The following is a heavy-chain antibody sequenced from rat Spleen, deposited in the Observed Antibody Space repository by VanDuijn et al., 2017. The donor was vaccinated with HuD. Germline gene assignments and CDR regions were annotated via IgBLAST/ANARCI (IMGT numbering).Heavy chain of an antibody. V-gene: IGHV5-27*01. CDR1: GFTFSNYG. D-gene: IGHD1-12*02. CDR2: ISAGGDNT. CDR3: TTDTFYDGTYYPGGFDY. J-gene: IGHJ2*01. Sequence: EVQLVESGGGLVQPGRSLKLSCAASGFTFSNYGMAWGRQAPRKGLEWVAYISAGGDNTYYRDSVKGRFTISRDNAKSTLYLQLDSLRSEDTATYYCTTDTFYDGTYYPGGFDYWGQGVMVTVSS.